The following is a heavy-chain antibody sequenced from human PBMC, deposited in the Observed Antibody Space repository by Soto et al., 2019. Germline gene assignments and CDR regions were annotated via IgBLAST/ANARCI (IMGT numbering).Heavy chain of an antibody. CDR1: GFTFTSSA. Sequence: QMQLVQSGPEVKKPGTSVKVSCKASGFTFTSSAVQWVRQARGQRLEWIGWIVVGSGNTNYAQKFQERVTITRDMSTSTAYMELSSLRSEDTAVYYCAAELVIKGGYFDYWGQGTLVTVSS. CDR3: AAELVIKGGYFDY. CDR2: IVVGSGNT. D-gene: IGHD3-9*01. J-gene: IGHJ4*02. V-gene: IGHV1-58*01.